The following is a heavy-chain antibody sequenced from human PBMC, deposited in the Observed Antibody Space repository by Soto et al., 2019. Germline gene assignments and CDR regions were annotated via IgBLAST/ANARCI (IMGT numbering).Heavy chain of an antibody. CDR3: AAAAIPVAGRHPDF. CDR1: GYVCTGFY. V-gene: IGHV1-2*02. D-gene: IGHD6-19*01. CDR2: INPNNGVT. J-gene: IGHJ4*02. Sequence: ASVTVYWKAPGYVCTGFYLHWVRLDPGQGLEWMGWINPNNGVTTYAKTFQGRVTMTRDSSISTAYMELSSLRSDDTAVYFCAAAAIPVAGRHPDFWGQGTVVKVS.